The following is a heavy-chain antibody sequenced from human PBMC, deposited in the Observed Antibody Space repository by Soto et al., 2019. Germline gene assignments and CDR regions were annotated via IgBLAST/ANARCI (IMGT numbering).Heavy chain of an antibody. D-gene: IGHD3-16*01. CDR3: ARSWGLYAFDI. V-gene: IGHV3-21*01. J-gene: IGHJ3*02. CDR2: ISSSSSYI. CDR1: GFTFSSYS. Sequence: EVQLVESGGGLVKPGGSLRLSCAASGFTFSSYSMNWVRQAPGKGLEWVSSISSSSSYIYYADSVKGRFTISRDNAKNSLYLQMNSLRAEYTAVYYCARSWGLYAFDIWGQGTMVTVSS.